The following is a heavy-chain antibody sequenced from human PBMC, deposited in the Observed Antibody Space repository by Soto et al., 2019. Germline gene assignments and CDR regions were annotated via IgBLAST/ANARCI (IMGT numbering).Heavy chain of an antibody. CDR3: ARRASPYYYGSGSYRVDY. D-gene: IGHD3-10*01. Sequence: QVQLVQSGAEVKKPGASVKVSCKASGYTFTSYDINWVRQATGQGLEWMGWMNPNSGNTGYAKKFQGRVTMTRNTSISTAYMELSSLRSEDTAVYYCARRASPYYYGSGSYRVDYWGQGTLVTVSS. CDR1: GYTFTSYD. V-gene: IGHV1-8*01. J-gene: IGHJ4*02. CDR2: MNPNSGNT.